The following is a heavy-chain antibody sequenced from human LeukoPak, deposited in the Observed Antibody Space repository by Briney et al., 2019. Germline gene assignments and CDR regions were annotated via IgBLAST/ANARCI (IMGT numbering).Heavy chain of an antibody. CDR1: GYTFTDYH. CDR3: ATLMAHLDY. D-gene: IGHD2-8*01. J-gene: IGHJ4*02. V-gene: IGHV1-2*02. CDR2: INPNSGDT. Sequence: ASVKVSCKAFGYTFTDYHMHWVRQAPGQGLEWMGWINPNSGDTNYAQKFQGRVTMTRDTTISTAYMGLSRLRSDDTAVFYCATLMAHLDYWGQGTRVTVSS.